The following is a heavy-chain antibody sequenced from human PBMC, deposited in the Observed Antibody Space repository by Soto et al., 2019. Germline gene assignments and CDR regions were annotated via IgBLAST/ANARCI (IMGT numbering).Heavy chain of an antibody. CDR1: GFTFSVFS. CDR3: ARAGGSLLKYYFDS. Sequence: GGSLRLSCAASGFTFSVFSMNWVRQAPGKGLEWVSAISSSSASIYYADSLKGRFTVSRDNARNSLYLQIHSLRAEDTAVYYCARAGGSLLKYYFDSWGQGTLVTVSS. CDR2: ISSSSASI. D-gene: IGHD3-22*01. J-gene: IGHJ4*02. V-gene: IGHV3-21*01.